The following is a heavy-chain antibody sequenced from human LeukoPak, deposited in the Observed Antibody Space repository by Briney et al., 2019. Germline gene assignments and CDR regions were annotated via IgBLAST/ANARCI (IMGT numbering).Heavy chain of an antibody. CDR3: ARLAPYPGIWVSEY. V-gene: IGHV4-34*01. J-gene: IGHJ4*02. CDR2: INHSGST. Sequence: PSETLSLTCAVYGGSFSGYYWSWIRQPPGKGLEWIGEINHSGSTNYNPSLKSRVTISIDTSKNQFFLKVNSVTAADTAVYYCARLAPYPGIWVSEYWGQGTLVSVSS. D-gene: IGHD1-14*01. CDR1: GGSFSGYY.